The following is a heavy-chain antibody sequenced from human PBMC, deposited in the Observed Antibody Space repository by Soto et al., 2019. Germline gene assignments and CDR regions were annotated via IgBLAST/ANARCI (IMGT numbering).Heavy chain of an antibody. Sequence: SQTLSLTCAISGDSVSSNSAAWNWIRQSPSRGLEWLGRTYYRSKWYNDYAVSVKSRITINPDTSKNQFSLQLNSVTPEDTAVYYCARDMGIVVVPASYYYGMDVWSQGTTVTVSS. CDR1: GDSVSSNSAA. V-gene: IGHV6-1*01. D-gene: IGHD2-2*03. J-gene: IGHJ6*02. CDR2: TYYRSKWYN. CDR3: ARDMGIVVVPASYYYGMDV.